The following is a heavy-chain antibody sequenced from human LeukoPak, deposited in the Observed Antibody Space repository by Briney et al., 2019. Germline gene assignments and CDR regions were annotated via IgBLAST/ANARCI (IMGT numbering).Heavy chain of an antibody. V-gene: IGHV4-34*01. Sequence: SETLPLTCAVYGGSFSGYYWSWIRQPPGKGLEWIGEINHSGSTNYNPSLKSRVTISVDTSKNQFSLKLSSVTAADTAVYYCARRMTAVTTGLNWFDPWGQGTLVTVSS. CDR3: ARRMTAVTTGLNWFDP. J-gene: IGHJ5*02. CDR2: INHSGST. D-gene: IGHD4-17*01. CDR1: GGSFSGYY.